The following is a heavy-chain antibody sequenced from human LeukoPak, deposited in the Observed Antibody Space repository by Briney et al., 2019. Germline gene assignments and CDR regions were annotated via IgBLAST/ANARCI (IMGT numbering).Heavy chain of an antibody. CDR3: AELGITMIGGG. CDR2: ISSSGSTI. V-gene: IGHV3-48*03. Sequence: PGGSLRLSCAASGFTFSSYEMNWVRQAPGEGLEWVSYISSSGSTIYYADSVKGRFTISRDNSKNSLYLQMNSLRAEDTAVYYCAELGITMIGGGWGKGTTVSIPS. CDR1: GFTFSSYE. D-gene: IGHD3-10*02. J-gene: IGHJ6*04.